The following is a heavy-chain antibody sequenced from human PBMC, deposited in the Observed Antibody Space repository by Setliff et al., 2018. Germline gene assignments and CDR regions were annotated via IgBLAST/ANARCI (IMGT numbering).Heavy chain of an antibody. Sequence: SGPTLVNPTQTLTLTCTFSGFSLSTRGMRVSWIRQPPGKALEWLARIDWDDEKFYSTSPETRLTISKDTSKDQVVLTMTNMAPVDTATYYCARTPVYGAYDCWGQGTLVTVSS. J-gene: IGHJ4*02. V-gene: IGHV2-70*04. D-gene: IGHD4-17*01. CDR1: GFSLSTRGMR. CDR2: IDWDDEK. CDR3: ARTPVYGAYDC.